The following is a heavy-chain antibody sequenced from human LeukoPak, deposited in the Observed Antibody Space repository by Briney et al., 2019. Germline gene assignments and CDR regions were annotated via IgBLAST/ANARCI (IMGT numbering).Heavy chain of an antibody. D-gene: IGHD3-9*01. Sequence: GGSLRLSCAASGFTFSSYAMSWVRQAPGKGLEWVSATSGSGGSTYYADSVKGRFTISRDNSKNTLYLQMNSLRAEDTAVYYCAKAGLRYFDWSGAIDYWGQGTLVTVSS. V-gene: IGHV3-23*01. CDR3: AKAGLRYFDWSGAIDY. CDR2: TSGSGGST. CDR1: GFTFSSYA. J-gene: IGHJ4*02.